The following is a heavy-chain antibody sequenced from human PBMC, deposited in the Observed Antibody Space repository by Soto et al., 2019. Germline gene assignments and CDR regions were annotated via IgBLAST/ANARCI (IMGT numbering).Heavy chain of an antibody. D-gene: IGHD2-8*01. CDR2: ISGSFGST. Sequence: SLRLSCVASGFIFSSYAMNWVRQAPGKGLEWVSTISGSFGSTYYADPVQGRFTVSRDNSKNTLYLQMNSLRAEDTAVYYCASRSATVLSLTYWGPGTQVTVSS. J-gene: IGHJ4*02. V-gene: IGHV3-23*01. CDR1: GFIFSSYA. CDR3: ASRSATVLSLTY.